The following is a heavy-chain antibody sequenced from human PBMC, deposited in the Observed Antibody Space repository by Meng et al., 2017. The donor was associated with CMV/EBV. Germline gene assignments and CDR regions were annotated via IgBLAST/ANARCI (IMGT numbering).Heavy chain of an antibody. J-gene: IGHJ4*02. CDR1: GFTFSDYY. CDR2: ISSSGSTI. CDR3: ARGVDLEWLLFSQDY. V-gene: IGHV3-11*04. D-gene: IGHD3-3*01. Sequence: GESLKISCAASGFTFSDYYMSWIRQAPGKGLEWVSYISSSGSTIYYADSVKGRFTISRDNAKNSLHLQMNSLRAEDTAVYYCARGVDLEWLLFSQDYWGQGTLVTVSS.